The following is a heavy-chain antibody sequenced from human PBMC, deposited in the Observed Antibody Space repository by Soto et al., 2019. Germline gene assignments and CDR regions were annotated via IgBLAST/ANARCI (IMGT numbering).Heavy chain of an antibody. CDR2: ISSSSSTI. CDR1: GFTFSTYS. Sequence: EVPLVESGGGLVQPGGSLRLSCAASGFTFSTYSMNWVRQAPGKGLEWVSYISSSSSTIYYADSVKGRFTISRDNAKNSLYLKMNSLRDEDTAVYYCARDYLLHIAVTGDYYYYGMDVWGQGTTVTVSS. CDR3: ARDYLLHIAVTGDYYYYGMDV. D-gene: IGHD6-19*01. V-gene: IGHV3-48*02. J-gene: IGHJ6*02.